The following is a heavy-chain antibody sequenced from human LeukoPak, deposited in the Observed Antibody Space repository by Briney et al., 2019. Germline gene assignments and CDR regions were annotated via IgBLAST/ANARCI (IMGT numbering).Heavy chain of an antibody. Sequence: PSETLSLTCTVSGGSISSSSYSWGWIRQPPGKGLEWIGSIYYSGSTYYNPSLKSRVTISVDTSKNQFSLKLSSVTAADTAVYYCAREGRSGDGLDYWGQGTLVTVSS. CDR1: GGSISSSSYS. D-gene: IGHD1-26*01. CDR2: IYYSGST. CDR3: AREGRSGDGLDY. V-gene: IGHV4-39*02. J-gene: IGHJ4*02.